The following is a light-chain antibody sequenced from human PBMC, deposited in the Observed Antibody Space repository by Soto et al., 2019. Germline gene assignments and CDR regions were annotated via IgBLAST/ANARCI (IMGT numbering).Light chain of an antibody. CDR3: HQRNSYPPLT. Sequence: IVLTQSPPPLSLSPGERASLYCRDSQSVSSYLAWYQQKPGQSPRLHLYDASTRATGVPARFSGSGSGTDFTLTISSLEPEDFAVYYCHQRNSYPPLTFGQGTKVDIK. CDR2: DAS. J-gene: IGKJ1*01. CDR1: QSVSSY. V-gene: IGKV3-11*01.